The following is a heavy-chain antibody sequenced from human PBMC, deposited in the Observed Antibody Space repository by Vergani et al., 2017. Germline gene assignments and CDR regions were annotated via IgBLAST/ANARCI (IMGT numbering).Heavy chain of an antibody. CDR1: GFTFDDYT. V-gene: IGHV3-43*01. D-gene: IGHD4-17*01. Sequence: EVQLVESGGVVVQPGGSLRLSCAASGFTFDDYTMHWVRQAPGKGLEWVSLISWDGGSTYYADSVKGRFTISRDNSKNSLYLQMNSLRTEDTALYYCAKHKGYERHGDYGSYFDYWGQGTLVTVSS. CDR2: ISWDGGST. CDR3: AKHKGYERHGDYGSYFDY. J-gene: IGHJ4*02.